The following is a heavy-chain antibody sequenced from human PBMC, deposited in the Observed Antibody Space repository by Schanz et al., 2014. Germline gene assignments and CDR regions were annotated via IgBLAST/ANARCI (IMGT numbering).Heavy chain of an antibody. J-gene: IGHJ4*02. D-gene: IGHD3-10*01. V-gene: IGHV3-30-3*01. CDR1: GFTFDPYA. CDR2: LSSDESRK. Sequence: QVQLVESGGGVVQPGGSLRLSCAASGFTFDPYAMHWLRQSPGKGLEWVAVLSSDESRKFYADSEKGRFTISRDSSKDTLYLQMSGLTPEDTAVYYCARGPIPIQGVPMDFWGQGTLVTVSS. CDR3: ARGPIPIQGVPMDF.